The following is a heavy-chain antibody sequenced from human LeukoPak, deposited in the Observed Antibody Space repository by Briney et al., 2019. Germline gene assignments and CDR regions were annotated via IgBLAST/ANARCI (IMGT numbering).Heavy chain of an antibody. CDR2: TYYRSKWYN. CDR1: GDSVSSNSAA. J-gene: IGHJ3*02. V-gene: IGHV6-1*01. Sequence: SQTLSLTCAISGDSVSSNSAAWTWIRQSPSRGLEWLGRTYYRSKWYNDYAISVKSRITINPDTSKNQFSLQLNSVTPEDTAVYYCAKISQASRGPIWGQGTMVTVSS. CDR3: AKISQASRGPI.